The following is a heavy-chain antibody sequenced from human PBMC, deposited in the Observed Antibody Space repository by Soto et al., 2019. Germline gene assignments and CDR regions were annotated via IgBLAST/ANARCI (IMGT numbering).Heavy chain of an antibody. CDR3: ASRRNYVFHX. Sequence: SQTLSLTCAISGDSVSSNSAAWNWIRQSPSRGLECMGSTYYRSKWYNYYAVSLKSRITINPDTSKNQFSLQLNSVTPEETAVYYCASRRNYVFHXWGQGTLVTVSX. CDR2: TYYRSKWYN. J-gene: IGHJ4*02. CDR1: GDSVSSNSAA. V-gene: IGHV6-1*01. D-gene: IGHD1-7*01.